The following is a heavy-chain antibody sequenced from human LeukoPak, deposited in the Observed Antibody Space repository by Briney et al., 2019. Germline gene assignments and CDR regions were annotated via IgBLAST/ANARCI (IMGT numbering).Heavy chain of an antibody. D-gene: IGHD6-13*01. CDR3: ARDRLRDVAAEYYFDY. CDR1: GYTFTGHH. Sequence: ASVKVSCKASGYTFTGHHLHWVRQAPGQGLEWMGWINPDSGGTRYTQKFQGRVTMTRDTSTSTAYMELSRLGSDDTAVYYCARDRLRDVAAEYYFDYWGQGTLVTVSS. V-gene: IGHV1-2*02. CDR2: INPDSGGT. J-gene: IGHJ4*02.